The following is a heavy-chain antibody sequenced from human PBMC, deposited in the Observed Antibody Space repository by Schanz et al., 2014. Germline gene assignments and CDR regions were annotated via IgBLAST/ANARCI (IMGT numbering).Heavy chain of an antibody. V-gene: IGHV1-46*03. CDR3: ARGPSTGAFDI. CDR1: GYTFTSYY. J-gene: IGHJ3*02. Sequence: QVQLVQSGAEVKKPGASVKVSCKASGYTFTSYYMHWVRQAPGQGLEWMGIINPSGGSTSYAQKFRGGVAMTRDTSTSTVYMELSSLRSEDTAVYFCARGPSTGAFDIWGQGTMVTVSS. CDR2: INPSGGST.